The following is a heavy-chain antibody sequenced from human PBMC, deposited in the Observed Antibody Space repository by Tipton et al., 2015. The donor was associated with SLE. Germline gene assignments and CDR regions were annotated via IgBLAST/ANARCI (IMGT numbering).Heavy chain of an antibody. J-gene: IGHJ4*02. V-gene: IGHV3-23*01. Sequence: SLRLSCAASGFPFNNYAMNWVRQAPGKGLEWVSGISDSGGSTYYADSVKGRFTISRDNSKNTLYLQMNSLRVDDTAVYYCARHQAAAGLWGRGTLVTVSS. CDR3: ARHQAAAGL. CDR1: GFPFNNYA. D-gene: IGHD6-13*01. CDR2: ISDSGGST.